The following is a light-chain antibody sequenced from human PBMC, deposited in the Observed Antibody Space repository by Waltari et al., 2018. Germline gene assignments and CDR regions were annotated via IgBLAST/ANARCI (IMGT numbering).Light chain of an antibody. Sequence: QSALTQPASVSGSPGQSITIFCSGTSSYVGYYNLVPWYQQHPGKAPKVIIYEVTKRPSGVSNRFSGSKSGNTASLTISGLQAEDEAEYFCCSFAGSVTFVVFGGGTKVTVL. CDR3: CSFAGSVTFVV. J-gene: IGLJ2*01. CDR2: EVT. CDR1: SSYVGYYNL. V-gene: IGLV2-23*02.